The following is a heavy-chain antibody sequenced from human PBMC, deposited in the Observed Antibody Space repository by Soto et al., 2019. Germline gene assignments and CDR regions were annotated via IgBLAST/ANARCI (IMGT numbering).Heavy chain of an antibody. CDR2: ISYDGSNK. D-gene: IGHD6-13*01. V-gene: IGHV3-30-3*01. CDR3: ARADSSSWPNYYYYGMDV. J-gene: IGHJ6*02. Sequence: PGGSLRLSCAASGFTFSSYAMHWVRQAPGKGLEWVAVISYDGSNKYYADSVKGRFTISRDNSKNTLYLQMNSLRAEDTAVYYCARADSSSWPNYYYYGMDVWGQGTTVTVSS. CDR1: GFTFSSYA.